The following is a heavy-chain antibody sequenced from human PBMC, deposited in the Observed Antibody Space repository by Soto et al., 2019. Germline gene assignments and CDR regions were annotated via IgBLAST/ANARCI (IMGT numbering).Heavy chain of an antibody. D-gene: IGHD2-2*01. CDR2: INHSGST. CDR3: ARGDIVVVPAAMRARWFDP. V-gene: IGHV4-34*01. J-gene: IGHJ5*02. Sequence: PSETLSLTCAVYGGSFSGYYWSWIRQPPGKGLEWIGEINHSGSTNYNPSLKSRVTISVDTSKNQFSLKLSSVTAADTAVYYCARGDIVVVPAAMRARWFDPWGQGTLVTVSS. CDR1: GGSFSGYY.